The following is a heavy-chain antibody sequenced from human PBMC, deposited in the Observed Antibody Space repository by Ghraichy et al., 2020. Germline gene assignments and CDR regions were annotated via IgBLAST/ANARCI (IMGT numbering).Heavy chain of an antibody. CDR1: GGSFSGYY. D-gene: IGHD3-10*01. V-gene: IGHV4-34*01. CDR2: INHSGST. CDR3: ARGPMVRGVIRYYFGY. J-gene: IGHJ4*02. Sequence: SETLSLTCAVYGGSFSGYYWSWIRQPPGKGLEWIGEINHSGSTNYNPSLKSRVTISVDTSKNQFSLKLSSVTAADTAEYYCARGPMVRGVIRYYFGYWGQGTLVTVSS.